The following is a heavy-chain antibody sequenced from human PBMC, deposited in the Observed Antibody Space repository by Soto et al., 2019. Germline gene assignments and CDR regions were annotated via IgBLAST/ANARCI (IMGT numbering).Heavy chain of an antibody. CDR2: IYNSEST. Sequence: SETLSLTCTVSGGSINSYYWSWIRQPPGKGLEWIGNIYNSESTYSNPSLKSRVTISVDTSKNQFSLKLSSVTAADTAVYYCARNYQLLKHSYYYYYLDVWGKGTTVTVSS. V-gene: IGHV4-59*08. D-gene: IGHD2-2*01. J-gene: IGHJ6*03. CDR1: GGSINSYY. CDR3: ARNYQLLKHSYYYYYLDV.